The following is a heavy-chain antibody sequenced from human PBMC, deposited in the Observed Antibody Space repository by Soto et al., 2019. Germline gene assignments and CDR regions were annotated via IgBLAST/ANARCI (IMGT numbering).Heavy chain of an antibody. J-gene: IGHJ4*02. Sequence: PSETLSLTCIVSGESISSSSYYWVWIRHPPGKGLEWIGSIYYSGRTYYNPSFKSRVTISIDTSKNQFSLKLSSVTATDTAVYYCARQRTTVVTQAYFDHWGQGARVTVSS. D-gene: IGHD2-21*02. CDR1: GESISSSSYY. CDR2: IYYSGRT. V-gene: IGHV4-39*01. CDR3: ARQRTTVVTQAYFDH.